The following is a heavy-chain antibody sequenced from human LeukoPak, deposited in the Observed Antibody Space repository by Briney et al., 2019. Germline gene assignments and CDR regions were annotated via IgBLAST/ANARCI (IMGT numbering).Heavy chain of an antibody. D-gene: IGHD2-2*01. CDR3: ASLYCTRTSCYFLDP. Sequence: SETLSLTCTVSGGSMSSFYWSWIRQPPGKGLERIGYIYYSGNTNYDPSLQSRVTISLDTSKNQFSLKLSSLTAADTAMYYCASLYCTRTSCYFLDPWGQGTLVIVSS. V-gene: IGHV4-59*01. CDR2: IYYSGNT. CDR1: GGSMSSFY. J-gene: IGHJ5*02.